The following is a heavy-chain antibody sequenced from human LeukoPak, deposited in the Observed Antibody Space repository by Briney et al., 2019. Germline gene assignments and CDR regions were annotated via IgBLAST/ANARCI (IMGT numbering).Heavy chain of an antibody. Sequence: GGSLRLSCAASGFTFSSYSMNWVRQAPGKGLEWVSSISSSSSYIYYADSVKGRFTISRDNAKNSLYLQMNSLRAEDTAVYYCARDPRASLWFGEPPLDYWGQGTLVTVSS. CDR3: ARDPRASLWFGEPPLDY. CDR1: GFTFSSYS. D-gene: IGHD3-10*01. J-gene: IGHJ4*02. V-gene: IGHV3-21*01. CDR2: ISSSSSYI.